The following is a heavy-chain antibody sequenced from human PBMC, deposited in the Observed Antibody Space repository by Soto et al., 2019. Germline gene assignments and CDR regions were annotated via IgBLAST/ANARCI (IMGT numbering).Heavy chain of an antibody. CDR2: ISAYNGNT. Sequence: QVQLVQSGAEVKKPGASVKVSCKASGYTFTSYVISWVRQAPGQGLEWMGWISAYNGNTNYAQKLQGRVTMTTDTSTSTAYMELKSLISDYTAVYNCASYREQLVLYGMDVWGQGTTVTVSS. V-gene: IGHV1-18*01. CDR1: GYTFTSYV. J-gene: IGHJ6*02. D-gene: IGHD6-13*01. CDR3: ASYREQLVLYGMDV.